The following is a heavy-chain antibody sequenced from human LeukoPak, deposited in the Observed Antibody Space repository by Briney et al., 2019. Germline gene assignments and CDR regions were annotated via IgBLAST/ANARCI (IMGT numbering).Heavy chain of an antibody. CDR1: GGSFSGYY. J-gene: IGHJ4*02. CDR2: INHSGST. Sequence: SETLSLTCAVYGGSFSGYYWSWIRQPPGKGLEWIGEINHSGSTNYNPSLKSRVTISVDTSKNQFSLKLRSVTDADTAVYYCARGHCSSTSCATQAPQPKWRYPRGQGSVVTVSS. V-gene: IGHV4-34*01. D-gene: IGHD2-2*01. CDR3: ARGHCSSTSCATQAPQPKWRYP.